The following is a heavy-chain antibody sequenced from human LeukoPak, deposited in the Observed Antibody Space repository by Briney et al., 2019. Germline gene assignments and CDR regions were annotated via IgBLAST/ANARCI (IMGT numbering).Heavy chain of an antibody. CDR2: IYYSGST. J-gene: IGHJ4*02. Sequence: SETLSLTCTVSGGSISSYYWSWIRQPPGKGLEWIGYIYYSGSTNYNPSLKSRVTISVDTSKSQFSLKLSSVTAADTAVYYCARDSGSYYATPLLFYWGQGTLVTVSS. CDR3: ARDSGSYYATPLLFY. CDR1: GGSISSYY. V-gene: IGHV4-59*12. D-gene: IGHD1-26*01.